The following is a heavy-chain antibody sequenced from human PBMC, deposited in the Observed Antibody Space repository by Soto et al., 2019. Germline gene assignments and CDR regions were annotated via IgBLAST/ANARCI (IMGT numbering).Heavy chain of an antibody. V-gene: IGHV1-3*01. J-gene: IGHJ4*02. CDR1: GYTFTSYA. Sequence: ASVKVSVMASGYTFTSYAIHCLRQARGQRLEWMGWINAGNGNTKYSQEFQGRVTITRDTSASTAYMELSSLRSEDTAVYYCARAMGIAAAGLSFDYWGQGTLVTVS. CDR2: INAGNGNT. D-gene: IGHD6-13*01. CDR3: ARAMGIAAAGLSFDY.